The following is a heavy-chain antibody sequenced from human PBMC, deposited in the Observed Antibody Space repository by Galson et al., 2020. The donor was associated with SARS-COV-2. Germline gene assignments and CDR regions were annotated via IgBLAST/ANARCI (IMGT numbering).Heavy chain of an antibody. D-gene: IGHD6-19*01. V-gene: IGHV3-33*01. CDR3: ARDGQSSRGWAFDD. CDR2: IFFDGSEK. Sequence: SLKISFAASGFTFSDHAMHLVRQAPGKGLELVAQIFFDGSEKYYGDSVRCRFTISRDSSKNTVYLQMNNLRVDDTAVYYCARDGQSSRGWAFDDWGQGTLLTVSS. J-gene: IGHJ4*02. CDR1: GFTFSDHA.